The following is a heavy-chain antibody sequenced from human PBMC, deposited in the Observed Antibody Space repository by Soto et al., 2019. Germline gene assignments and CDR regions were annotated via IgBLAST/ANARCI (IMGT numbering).Heavy chain of an antibody. CDR1: GGTFSSYA. CDR3: ARDLRDCSSTSCYWFDP. V-gene: IGHV1-69*01. CDR2: IIPIFGTA. Sequence: QVQLVQSGAEVKKPGSSVKVSCKASGGTFSSYAISWVRQAPGQGLEWMGGIIPIFGTANYAQKFQGRVTITADESTSTAYMELSSLRSDDTAVYYCARDLRDCSSTSCYWFDPWGQGTLVTVSS. J-gene: IGHJ5*02. D-gene: IGHD2-2*01.